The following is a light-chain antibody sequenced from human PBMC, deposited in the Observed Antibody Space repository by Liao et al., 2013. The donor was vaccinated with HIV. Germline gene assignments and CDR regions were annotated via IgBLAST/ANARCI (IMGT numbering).Light chain of an antibody. J-gene: IGLJ3*02. CDR2: QHA. CDR1: RLWEKY. V-gene: IGLV3-1*01. Sequence: SYELTQPPSVSVSPGQTASITCSGDRLWEKYVSWYQQKPGQSPVLIIYQHAKRPSGIPERFSGSNSGNTATLTISGTQAMDEADYYCQAWDSSTAVFGGGTKLTVL. CDR3: QAWDSSTAV.